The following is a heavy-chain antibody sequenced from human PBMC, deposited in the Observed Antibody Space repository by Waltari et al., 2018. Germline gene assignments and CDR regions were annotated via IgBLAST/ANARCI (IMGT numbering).Heavy chain of an antibody. D-gene: IGHD1-7*01. Sequence: EVQLVESGGGLVKPGGSLRLSCAASGFTFSSYSMNWIRQAPGKGLEWVSSISSSSYIYYADSVKCRFTISRDNAKNSLYLQMNSLRAEDTAVYYCAREKGWNYDYWGQGTLVTVSS. V-gene: IGHV3-21*01. CDR3: AREKGWNYDY. CDR1: GFTFSSYS. J-gene: IGHJ4*02. CDR2: ISSSSYI.